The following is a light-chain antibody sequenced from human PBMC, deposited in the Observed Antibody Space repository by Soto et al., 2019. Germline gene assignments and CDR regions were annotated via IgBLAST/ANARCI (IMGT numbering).Light chain of an antibody. CDR2: EVS. V-gene: IGLV2-14*01. J-gene: IGLJ2*01. CDR3: SSYTSSSTLEGVV. CDR1: SSDVGGYNY. Sequence: QSVLTQPASVSGSPGQSITISCTGTSSDVGGYNYVSWYQQHPGKAPKLMIYEVSNRPSGVSNRFSGSNSGNTASLTISGLQAEDEADYYCSSYTSSSTLEGVVFGGGTQLTVL.